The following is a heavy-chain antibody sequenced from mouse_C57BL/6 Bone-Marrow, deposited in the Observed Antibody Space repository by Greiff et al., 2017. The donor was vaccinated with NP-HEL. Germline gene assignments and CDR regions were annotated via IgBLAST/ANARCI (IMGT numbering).Heavy chain of an antibody. CDR2: IDPENGDT. V-gene: IGHV14-4*01. Sequence: VQLKESGAELVRPGDSVKLSCTASGFNIKDDYMHWVKQRPEQGLEWIGWIDPENGDTEYASKFQGKATISADTSSNTAYLQLSSLTSEDTAVYYCTMAPFFDYWGQGTTLTVSS. CDR3: TMAPFFDY. CDR1: GFNIKDDY. J-gene: IGHJ2*01.